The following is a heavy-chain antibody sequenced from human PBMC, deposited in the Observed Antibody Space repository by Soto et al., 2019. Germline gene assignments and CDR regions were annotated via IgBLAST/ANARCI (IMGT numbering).Heavy chain of an antibody. CDR1: GFTFTSSA. CDR2: IVVGSGNT. D-gene: IGHD6-19*01. Sequence: ASVKVSCKASGFTFTSSAVQWVRQARGQRLEWIGWIVVGSGNTNYAQKFQERVTITRDMSTSTAYMELSSLRSEDTAVYYCAAGSVVPEQWLVLHLKYYYYGMDVWGQGTTVTVSS. J-gene: IGHJ6*02. V-gene: IGHV1-58*01. CDR3: AAGSVVPEQWLVLHLKYYYYGMDV.